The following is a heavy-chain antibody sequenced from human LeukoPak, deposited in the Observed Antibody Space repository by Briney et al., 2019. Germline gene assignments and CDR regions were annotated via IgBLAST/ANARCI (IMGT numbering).Heavy chain of an antibody. CDR2: IASSGAT. CDR1: GFTFHTYD. J-gene: IGHJ4*02. D-gene: IGHD3-22*01. Sequence: PGGSLRLSCAASGFTFHTYDMSWVRQAPGKGLEWVSTIASSGATYYADSVKGRFIVSRDNAKNSLYLQMNSLRAEDTAVYYCATQPYYYDSSGYYWGQGTLVTVSS. CDR3: ATQPYYYDSSGYY. V-gene: IGHV3-69-1*01.